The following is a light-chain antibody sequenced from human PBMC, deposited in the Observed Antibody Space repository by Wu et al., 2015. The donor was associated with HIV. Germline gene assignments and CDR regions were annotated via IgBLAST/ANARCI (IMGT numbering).Light chain of an antibody. CDR3: QQYSDYTST. Sequence: EIVMTQSPATLSVSPGERATLSCRASQSVSNHLAWYQQKPGQAPRLLIYGASTRATGIPDRFTASGSETEFTLTISSLRSEDFAVYYCQQYSDYTSTFGQGTKVDIK. CDR2: GAS. J-gene: IGKJ1*01. CDR1: QSVSNH. V-gene: IGKV3D-15*01.